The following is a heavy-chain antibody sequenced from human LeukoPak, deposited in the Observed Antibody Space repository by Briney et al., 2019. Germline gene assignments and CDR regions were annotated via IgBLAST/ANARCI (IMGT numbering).Heavy chain of an antibody. D-gene: IGHD3-10*01. Sequence: ASVKVSCKASGYTFTSYYMHWVRQAPGQGLEWMGIINPSGGSTSYAQKFQGRATMTRDTSTSTVYMELSSLRSEDTAVYYCARDMSGAVGNYYYYMDVWGKGTTVTVSS. CDR2: INPSGGST. V-gene: IGHV1-46*01. CDR1: GYTFTSYY. J-gene: IGHJ6*03. CDR3: ARDMSGAVGNYYYYMDV.